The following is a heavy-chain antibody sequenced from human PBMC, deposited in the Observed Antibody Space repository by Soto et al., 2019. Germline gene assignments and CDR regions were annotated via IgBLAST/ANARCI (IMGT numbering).Heavy chain of an antibody. CDR1: GFNFSSYA. D-gene: IGHD3-10*01. CDR3: AKDDGDMVRGVTQTHNDY. V-gene: IGHV3-23*01. Sequence: GGSLRHPSAASGFNFSSYAMSWVRQAPGKGLEWVSAISGSGGSTCYADSVKGRFTISRDNSKNTLYLQMNSLRAEDTAVYYCAKDDGDMVRGVTQTHNDYWGQGTLVTVSS. J-gene: IGHJ4*02. CDR2: ISGSGGST.